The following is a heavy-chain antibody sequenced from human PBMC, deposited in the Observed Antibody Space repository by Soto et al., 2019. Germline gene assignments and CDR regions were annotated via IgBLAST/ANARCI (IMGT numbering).Heavy chain of an antibody. CDR1: GFTFSSYG. J-gene: IGHJ4*02. V-gene: IGHV3-30*18. CDR3: AKDTANGWYTGIDH. CDR2: ISSDGNNK. Sequence: GGSLRLSCAASGFTFSSYGIHWVRQAPGKGLEWVAVISSDGNNKYYADSVKGRFTLSRDNPKNTLYLQMSSLRTDDTAVFYCAKDTANGWYTGIDHWGQGTLVTVSS. D-gene: IGHD6-19*01.